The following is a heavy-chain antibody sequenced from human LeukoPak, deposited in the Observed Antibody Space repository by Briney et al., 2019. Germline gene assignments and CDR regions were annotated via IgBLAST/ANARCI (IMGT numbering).Heavy chain of an antibody. D-gene: IGHD6-19*01. Sequence: SVKVSCKASGGTFISYAISWVRQAPGQGLEWMGRIIPIFGTANYAQRFQGRVTTTTDESTSTAYMELSSLRSEDTAVYYCASKKIAVAGHALWYWGQGTLVTVSA. CDR1: GGTFISYA. CDR3: ASKKIAVAGHALWY. J-gene: IGHJ4*02. V-gene: IGHV1-69*05. CDR2: IIPIFGTA.